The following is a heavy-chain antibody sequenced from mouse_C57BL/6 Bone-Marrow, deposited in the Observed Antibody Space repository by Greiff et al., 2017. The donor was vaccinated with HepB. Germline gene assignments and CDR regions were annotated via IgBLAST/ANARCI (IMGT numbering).Heavy chain of an antibody. V-gene: IGHV1-81*01. D-gene: IGHD1-1*01. J-gene: IGHJ2*01. CDR3: ARCPLIYYYGYFDY. CDR1: GYTFTSYG. CDR2: IYPRSGNT. Sequence: VQLQQSGAELARPGASVKLSCKASGYTFTSYGISWVKQRPGQGLEWIGEIYPRSGNTYYNEKFKGKATLTADKSSSTAYMELRSLTSEDSAVYFCARCPLIYYYGYFDYWDQGTTLTVTA.